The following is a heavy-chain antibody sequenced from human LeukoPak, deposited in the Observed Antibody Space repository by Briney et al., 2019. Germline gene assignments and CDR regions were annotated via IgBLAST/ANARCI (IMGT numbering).Heavy chain of an antibody. CDR1: GFTFSSYR. Sequence: PGGSLRLSSAASGFTFSSYRMSWVRPGPGKRLEWVSNIKQDGSEEHYVDSVKGRFTISRDNAKNSLYLQMNSLRAEDTAVYYWARVDARWFDPWGQGTLVTVSS. CDR2: IKQDGSEE. CDR3: ARVDARWFDP. J-gene: IGHJ5*02. V-gene: IGHV3-7*01.